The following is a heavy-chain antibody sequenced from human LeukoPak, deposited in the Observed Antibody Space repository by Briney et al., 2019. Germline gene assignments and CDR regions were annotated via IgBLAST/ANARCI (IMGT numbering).Heavy chain of an antibody. CDR1: GFTFSSYA. D-gene: IGHD5-18*01. CDR3: AKGNGYSYGRYYFDY. J-gene: IGHJ4*02. CDR2: ISGSGGST. Sequence: GGSLRLSCAASGFTFSSYAMSWVRQAPGKGLEWVSAISGSGGSTYYADSVKGRFTISRDNSKNTLYLQVNSLRAEDTAVYYCAKGNGYSYGRYYFDYWGQGTLVTVSS. V-gene: IGHV3-23*01.